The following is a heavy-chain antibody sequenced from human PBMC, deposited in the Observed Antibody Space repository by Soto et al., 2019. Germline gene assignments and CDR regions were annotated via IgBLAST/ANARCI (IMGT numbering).Heavy chain of an antibody. J-gene: IGHJ5*02. V-gene: IGHV1-3*01. CDR2: MDAGNGDT. CDR1: GYTFTTYA. D-gene: IGHD3-22*01. CDR3: ARDGPMNYYDSRGYYHNWFDP. Sequence: ASVKVSCKASGYTFTTYAIHWVRQAPGQRLEWMGWMDAGNGDTKYSQKFQGRVTITRDKSTSTAYMELSSLRSEDTAVYYCARDGPMNYYDSRGYYHNWFDPWGQGTLVTVSS.